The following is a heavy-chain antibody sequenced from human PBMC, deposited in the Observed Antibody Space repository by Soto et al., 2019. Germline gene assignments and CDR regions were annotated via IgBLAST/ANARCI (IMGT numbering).Heavy chain of an antibody. CDR2: ISYDGSNK. CDR3: AREEWELLTIDY. V-gene: IGHV3-30-3*01. Sequence: QVQLVESGGGVVQPGRSLRLSCAASGFTFSSYAMHWVRQAPGTGLEWVAVISYDGSNKYYADSVKGRFTISRDNSKNTLYLQMNSLRAEDTAVYYCAREEWELLTIDYCGQGTLFTVSS. CDR1: GFTFSSYA. J-gene: IGHJ4*02. D-gene: IGHD1-26*01.